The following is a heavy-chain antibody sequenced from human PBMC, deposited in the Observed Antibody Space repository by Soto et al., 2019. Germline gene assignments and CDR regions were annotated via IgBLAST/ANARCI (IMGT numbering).Heavy chain of an antibody. CDR1: GGSISAAGDS. Sequence: SETLSRTGTVSGGSISAAGDSWSWIRQPPWGGLEWIVYIYHTGSTFNNPSLKSRVSISLDTSKTQFSLKLSSVTAADTAVYYCARIHFGDEPSYYYYGMDVWGQGTTVTVSS. CDR2: IYHTGST. D-gene: IGHD4-17*01. V-gene: IGHV4-30-2*05. CDR3: ARIHFGDEPSYYYYGMDV. J-gene: IGHJ6*02.